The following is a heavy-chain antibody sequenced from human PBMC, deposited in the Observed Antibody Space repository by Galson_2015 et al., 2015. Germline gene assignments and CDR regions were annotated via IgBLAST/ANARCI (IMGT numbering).Heavy chain of an antibody. CDR3: TTLSSYYDFWSGSSAYYYMDV. CDR2: IKSKTDGGTT. Sequence: SLRLSCAASKFTFTNAWMNWVRQAPGKGLEWVGRIKSKTDGGTTDYAAPAKGRFSISRDDSKNMLYLQMNSLKTEDTAVYYCTTLSSYYDFWSGSSAYYYMDVWGKGTTVTVSS. D-gene: IGHD3-3*01. J-gene: IGHJ6*03. CDR1: KFTFTNAW. V-gene: IGHV3-15*01.